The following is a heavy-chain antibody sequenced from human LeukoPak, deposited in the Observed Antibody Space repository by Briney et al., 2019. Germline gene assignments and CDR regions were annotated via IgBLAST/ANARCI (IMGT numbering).Heavy chain of an antibody. CDR2: IWYDGSNK. CDR1: GFTFSSYG. V-gene: IGHV3-33*06. CDR3: AKDRAVHYYDSSAFDI. Sequence: GGSLRLSCAASGFTFSSYGMHWVRQAPGKGLEWVAVIWYDGSNKYYADSVKGRFTISRDNSKNTLYLQMNCLRAEDTAVYYCAKDRAVHYYDSSAFDIWGQGTMVTVSS. D-gene: IGHD3-22*01. J-gene: IGHJ3*02.